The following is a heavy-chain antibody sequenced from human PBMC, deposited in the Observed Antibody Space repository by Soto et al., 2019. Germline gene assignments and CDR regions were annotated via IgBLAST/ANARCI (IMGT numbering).Heavy chain of an antibody. J-gene: IGHJ4*02. CDR1: GASVSSSHW. CDR2: IYHGGFT. CDR3: ARVRPPKSTRPAGVLYYFDY. Sequence: QVHLQESGPGLVKPSGTLSLTCAVSGASVSSSHWWTWVRQPPGKGLEWIGEIYHGGFTSYTPSLKNLLSRSNDQSRNQFSMQLSSVTAADTAVYYCARVRPPKSTRPAGVLYYFDYWGQGTLVTVSS. V-gene: IGHV4-4*02. D-gene: IGHD2-2*01.